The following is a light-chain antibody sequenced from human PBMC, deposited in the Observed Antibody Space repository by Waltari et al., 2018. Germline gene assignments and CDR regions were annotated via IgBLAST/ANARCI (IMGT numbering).Light chain of an antibody. V-gene: IGKV1-33*01. CDR1: KDIRKN. CDR2: DAS. Sequence: IQMTQSPSSLSASIGDRVTITCRASKDIRKNLSWFQERPGKAPKLLIYDASNLEAGVPSRFSGTGSGTDFSLTISSLQPEDSATYYCQHYSNLPYTFSRGTKLQIK. J-gene: IGKJ2*01. CDR3: QHYSNLPYT.